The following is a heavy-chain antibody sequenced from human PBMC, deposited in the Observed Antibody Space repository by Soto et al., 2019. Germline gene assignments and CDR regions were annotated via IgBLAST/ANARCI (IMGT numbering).Heavy chain of an antibody. CDR2: ISYDGSNK. CDR3: AKVPPLYGDLIDY. CDR1: GFTFSSYG. J-gene: IGHJ4*02. V-gene: IGHV3-30*18. D-gene: IGHD4-17*01. Sequence: QVQLVESGGGVVQPGRSLRLSCAASGFTFSSYGMHWVRQAPGKGLEWVAAISYDGSNKYYADSVKGRFTISRDNSKNTLYLQMNSLRAEDTAVYYCAKVPPLYGDLIDYWGQGTLVTVSS.